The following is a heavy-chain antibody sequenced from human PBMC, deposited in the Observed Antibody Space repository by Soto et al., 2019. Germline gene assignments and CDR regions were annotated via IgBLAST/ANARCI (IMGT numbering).Heavy chain of an antibody. CDR1: GYTFTSDG. D-gene: IGHD2-15*01. CDR2: INTHNGDT. V-gene: IGHV1-18*04. J-gene: IGHJ5*02. Sequence: QVQLVQSGAEVKNPGASVKVSCEASGYTFTSDGISWVRQAPGQGLERMVWINTHNGDTNYAQKFKGRVTMTTDTPTSTAYMEVRSLGSDDTAIYYCARDKGHCDTPRCQRNYFDPWGQGTLVTVSS. CDR3: ARDKGHCDTPRCQRNYFDP.